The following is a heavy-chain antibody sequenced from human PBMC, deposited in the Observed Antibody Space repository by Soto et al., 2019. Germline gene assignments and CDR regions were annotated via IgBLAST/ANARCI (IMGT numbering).Heavy chain of an antibody. Sequence: GGSLRLSCAASGFTFSSYSMNWVRQAPGKGLEWVSSISSSSSYIYYADSVKGRFTISRDNAKNSLYLQMNSLRAEDTAVYYCARDNLAARSGAFDIWGQGTMVTVSS. V-gene: IGHV3-21*01. CDR3: ARDNLAARSGAFDI. J-gene: IGHJ3*02. CDR2: ISSSSSYI. D-gene: IGHD6-6*01. CDR1: GFTFSSYS.